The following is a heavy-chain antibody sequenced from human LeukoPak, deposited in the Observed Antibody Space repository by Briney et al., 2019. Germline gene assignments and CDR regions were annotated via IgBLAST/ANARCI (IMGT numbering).Heavy chain of an antibody. CDR1: GFTFSNAW. J-gene: IGHJ4*02. D-gene: IGHD3-22*01. V-gene: IGHV3-15*01. Sequence: PGGSLRLSCAASGFTFSNAWMSWVRQAPGKGLEWVGRIKSKTDGGTTDYAAPVKGSFTISRDDSKNTLYLQMNSLKTEDTAVYYCTTELLYYYDSSGSDYWGQGTLVTVSS. CDR3: TTELLYYYDSSGSDY. CDR2: IKSKTDGGTT.